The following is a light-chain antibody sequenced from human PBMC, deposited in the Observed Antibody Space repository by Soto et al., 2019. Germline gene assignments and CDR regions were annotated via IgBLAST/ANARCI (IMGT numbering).Light chain of an antibody. V-gene: IGKV3-15*01. Sequence: EIVMTQSPATLSVSPGERAILSCRASESVNGKLAWFQQKPGQAPRLLIYDASTRATGVPARFSGSGSGTEFTLTINSLQSEDFAVYYCQRYNNWPLTFGGGTKVDIK. CDR3: QRYNNWPLT. CDR2: DAS. J-gene: IGKJ4*01. CDR1: ESVNGK.